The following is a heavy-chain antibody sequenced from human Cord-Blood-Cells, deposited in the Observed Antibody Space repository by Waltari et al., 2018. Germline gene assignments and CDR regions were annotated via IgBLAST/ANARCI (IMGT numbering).Heavy chain of an antibody. CDR2: INHSGST. D-gene: IGHD3-10*01. CDR3: ARGPLYYYGSGSYYKDPYFDY. V-gene: IGHV4-34*01. CDR1: GGSFSGYY. Sequence: QVQLQQWGAGLLKPSETLSLTCAVYGGSFSGYYWSWIRQPQGKGLGWIGEINHSGSTNYNPSLKSRVTISVDTSKNQFSLKLSSVTAADTAVYYCARGPLYYYGSGSYYKDPYFDYWGQGTLVTVSS. J-gene: IGHJ4*02.